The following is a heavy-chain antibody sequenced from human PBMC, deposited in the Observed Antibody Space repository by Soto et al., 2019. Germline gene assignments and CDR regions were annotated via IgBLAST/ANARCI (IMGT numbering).Heavy chain of an antibody. CDR2: ISSSSSYI. J-gene: IGHJ5*02. CDR3: ARAYLRWDNWLDP. CDR1: GFTFSSYS. Sequence: GGSLRLSCAASGFTFSSYSMNWVRQAPGKGLEWVSSISSSSSYIYYADSVKGRFTISRDNAKNSLYLQMNSLRAEDTAVYYCARAYLRWDNWLDPWGQGTLVIVSS. D-gene: IGHD4-17*01. V-gene: IGHV3-21*01.